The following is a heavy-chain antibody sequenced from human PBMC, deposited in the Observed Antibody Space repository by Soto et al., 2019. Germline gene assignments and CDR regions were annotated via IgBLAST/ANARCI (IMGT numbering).Heavy chain of an antibody. J-gene: IGHJ3*02. CDR1: GGSISSGGYY. D-gene: IGHD3-3*01. CDR3: ASTIFGVVTHGDAFDI. Sequence: PSETLSLTCTVSGGSISSGGYYWSWIRQHPRKGLEWIGYIYYSGSTYYNPSLKSRVTISVDTSKNQFSLKLSSLTAADTAVYYCASTIFGVVTHGDAFDIWGQGTMVTVSS. CDR2: IYYSGST. V-gene: IGHV4-31*03.